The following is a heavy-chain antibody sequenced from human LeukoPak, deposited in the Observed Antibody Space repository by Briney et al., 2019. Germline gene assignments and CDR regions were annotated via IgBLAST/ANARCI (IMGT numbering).Heavy chain of an antibody. CDR1: GFTFSSYS. Sequence: GGALRLSCAASGFTFSSYSMNWVRQAPGKGLEWVAVISYDGSNKYYADSVKGRFTISRDNSKNTLYLQMNSLRAEDTAVYYCASVKIVWFGEPPSYGMDVWGQGTTVTVSS. V-gene: IGHV3-30*03. CDR3: ASVKIVWFGEPPSYGMDV. J-gene: IGHJ6*02. CDR2: ISYDGSNK. D-gene: IGHD3-10*01.